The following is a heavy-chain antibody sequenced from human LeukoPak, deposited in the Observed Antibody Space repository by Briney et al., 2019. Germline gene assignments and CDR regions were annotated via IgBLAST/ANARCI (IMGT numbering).Heavy chain of an antibody. Sequence: GASVKVSCKASGYTFTDYYMHWVRQAPGQGLEWMGWINPNSGGTNYAQKFQGRVTMTRDTSISTAYMELSRLRSDDTAVYYCARGYYDSSGYPLLDYWGQGTLVTVSS. V-gene: IGHV1-2*02. CDR2: INPNSGGT. CDR3: ARGYYDSSGYPLLDY. J-gene: IGHJ4*02. CDR1: GYTFTDYY. D-gene: IGHD3-22*01.